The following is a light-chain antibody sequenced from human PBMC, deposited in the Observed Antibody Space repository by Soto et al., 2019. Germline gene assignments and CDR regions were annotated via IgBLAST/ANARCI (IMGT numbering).Light chain of an antibody. V-gene: IGKV3-11*01. CDR3: QQRSDWPST. CDR1: QSVSRY. CDR2: DAS. J-gene: IGKJ4*01. Sequence: DIVLTQSPATLSLSPGERATLSCRASQSVSRYLAWYQQKPGQAPRLLIYDASNRATGIPARFSGRGSGTDFTLTISSLEPEDLAVYYCQQRSDWPSTFGGGTKVEI.